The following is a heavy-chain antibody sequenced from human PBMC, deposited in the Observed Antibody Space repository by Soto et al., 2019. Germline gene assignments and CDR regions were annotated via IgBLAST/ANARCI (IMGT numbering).Heavy chain of an antibody. CDR2: ISYDGINE. J-gene: IGHJ4*02. CDR3: ARDRLRLGELSLIGYFDY. CDR1: GFTFTSYA. Sequence: VQPGRSLRLSCEASGFTFTSYAMHWVRQAPGKGLEWVAVISYDGINEYYADSVKGRFTISRDNSKNTLFLQMSSLRVEDTAVYYCARDRLRLGELSLIGYFDYWGQGTLVTVSS. D-gene: IGHD3-16*02. V-gene: IGHV3-30*15.